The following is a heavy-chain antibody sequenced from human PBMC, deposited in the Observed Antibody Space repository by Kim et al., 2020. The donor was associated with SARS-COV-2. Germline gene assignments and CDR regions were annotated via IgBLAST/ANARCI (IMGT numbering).Heavy chain of an antibody. CDR3: ARPSGSYLSFDY. V-gene: IGHV5-51*01. D-gene: IGHD1-26*01. J-gene: IGHJ4*02. Sequence: YSPSFQGQVTISADKSISTAYLQWGSLKASDTAMYYCARPSGSYLSFDYWGQGTLVTVSS.